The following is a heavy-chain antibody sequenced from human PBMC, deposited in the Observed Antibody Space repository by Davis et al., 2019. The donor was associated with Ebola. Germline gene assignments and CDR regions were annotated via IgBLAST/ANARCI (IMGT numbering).Heavy chain of an antibody. J-gene: IGHJ2*01. D-gene: IGHD6-19*01. CDR1: VITFSSYA. CDR3: ATAVAGYTWYFDL. CDR2: ISGSGGST. Sequence: PGGSLRLSCTDSVITFSSYAMTWVRQAPGKGLEWVSAISGSGGSTYYADSVKGRFTISRDNSKNTLYLQMNSLRAEDTAVYYCATAVAGYTWYFDLWGRGTLVTVSS. V-gene: IGHV3-23*01.